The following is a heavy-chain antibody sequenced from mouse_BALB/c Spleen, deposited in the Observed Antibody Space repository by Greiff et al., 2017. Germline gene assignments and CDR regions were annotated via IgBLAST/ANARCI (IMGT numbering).Heavy chain of an antibody. CDR2: INPSNGGT. Sequence: QVHVKQPGAELVKPGASVKLSCKASGYTFTSYYMYWVKQRPGQGLEWIGGINPSNGGTNFNEKFKSKATLTVDKSSSTAYMQLSSLTSEDSAVYYCTRPNWDEKGFAYWGQGTLVTVSA. CDR1: GYTFTSYY. CDR3: TRPNWDEKGFAY. J-gene: IGHJ3*01. D-gene: IGHD4-1*01. V-gene: IGHV1S81*02.